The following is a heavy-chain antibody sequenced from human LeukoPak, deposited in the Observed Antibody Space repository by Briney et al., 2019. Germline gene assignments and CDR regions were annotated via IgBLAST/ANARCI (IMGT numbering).Heavy chain of an antibody. D-gene: IGHD6-19*01. CDR2: IIPILGIA. Sequence: SVKVSCKASGGTFSSYAISWVRQAPGQGLELMGRIIPILGIANYAQKFQGRVTTTADKSTSTAYMELSSLRSEDTAVYYCASVLSGIAVAGSFDPWGQGTLVTVSS. CDR1: GGTFSSYA. J-gene: IGHJ5*02. V-gene: IGHV1-69*04. CDR3: ASVLSGIAVAGSFDP.